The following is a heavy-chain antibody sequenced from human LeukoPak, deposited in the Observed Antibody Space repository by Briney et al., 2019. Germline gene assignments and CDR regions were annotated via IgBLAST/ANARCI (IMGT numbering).Heavy chain of an antibody. CDR3: AKGADYGGNSGLYFDY. Sequence: GGSLRLSCAASGFTFSSYGMHWVRQAPGKGLEWVAFIRYDGSNKYYADSVKGRFTISRDNSKNTLYLQMNSLRAEDTAVYYCAKGADYGGNSGLYFDYWGQGTLVTVSS. D-gene: IGHD4-23*01. V-gene: IGHV3-30*02. CDR2: IRYDGSNK. J-gene: IGHJ4*02. CDR1: GFTFSSYG.